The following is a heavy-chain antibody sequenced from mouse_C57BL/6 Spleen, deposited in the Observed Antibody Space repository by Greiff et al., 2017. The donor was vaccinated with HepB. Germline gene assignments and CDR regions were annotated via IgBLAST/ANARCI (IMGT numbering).Heavy chain of an antibody. D-gene: IGHD1-1*01. CDR3: ARSGDYGSSYWYFDF. J-gene: IGHJ1*02. Sequence: VHLVESGPELVKPGASVKISCKASGYAFSSSWMNWVKQRPGKGLEWIGRIYPGDGDTNYNGKFKGKATLTADKSSSTAYMQLSSLTSEDSAVYFCARSGDYGSSYWYFDFCGTGTTVIFSS. CDR1: GYAFSSSW. CDR2: IYPGDGDT. V-gene: IGHV1-82*01.